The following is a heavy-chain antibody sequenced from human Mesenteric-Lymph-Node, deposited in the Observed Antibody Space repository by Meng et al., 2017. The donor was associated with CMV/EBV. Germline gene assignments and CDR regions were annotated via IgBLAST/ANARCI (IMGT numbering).Heavy chain of an antibody. CDR2: INPSGGST. V-gene: IGHV1-46*01. Sequence: ASVKVSCKASGYTFTSYYMHWVRQAPGQGLEWMGIINPSGGSTSYAQKFQGRVTMTRDTSISTAYMELSRLRSDDTAVYYCARVKSGSYGPFDYWGQGTLVTVSS. CDR1: GYTFTSYY. D-gene: IGHD1-26*01. J-gene: IGHJ4*02. CDR3: ARVKSGSYGPFDY.